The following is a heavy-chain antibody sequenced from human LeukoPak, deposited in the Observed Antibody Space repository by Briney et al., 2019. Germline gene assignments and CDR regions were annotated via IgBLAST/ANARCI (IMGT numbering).Heavy chain of an antibody. CDR2: ISYDGSNK. Sequence: LSLTCTVSGGSISSYYWSWIRQPPGKGLEWVAVISYDGSNKYYADSVKGRFTISRDNSKNTLYLQMNSLRAEDTAVYYCAKDRYGGNFDYYYGMDVWGQGTTVTVSS. CDR3: AKDRYGGNFDYYYGMDV. CDR1: GGSISSYY. J-gene: IGHJ6*02. V-gene: IGHV3-30*18. D-gene: IGHD4-23*01.